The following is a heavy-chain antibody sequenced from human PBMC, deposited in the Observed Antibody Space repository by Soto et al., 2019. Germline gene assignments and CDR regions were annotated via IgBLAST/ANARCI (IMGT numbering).Heavy chain of an antibody. V-gene: IGHV3-23*01. D-gene: IGHD1-26*01. CDR3: ATNPFGSSSPGRLDY. J-gene: IGHJ4*02. CDR2: ISGSGGST. CDR1: GFTFSSYA. Sequence: GGSLRLSCAASGFTFSSYAMSWVRQAPGKGLEWVSAISGSGGSTYYADSVKGRFTISRDNSKNTLYLQMNSLRADDNAVFYYATNPFGSSSPGRLDYWGQGTLVTVSS.